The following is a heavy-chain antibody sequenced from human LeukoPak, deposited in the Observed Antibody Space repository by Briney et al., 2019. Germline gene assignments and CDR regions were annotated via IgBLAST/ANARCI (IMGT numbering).Heavy chain of an antibody. D-gene: IGHD3-3*01. Sequence: GGSLRLSCAASGFTFSNYWMNWVRQAPGKGLEWVANIKQDGSEKYYVDSMKGRFTISRDNAKNSLYLQMNSLRAEDTAVYYCARAGITIFGVGHDAFDIWGQGTMVTVSS. CDR1: GFTFSNYW. V-gene: IGHV3-7*03. CDR3: ARAGITIFGVGHDAFDI. J-gene: IGHJ3*02. CDR2: IKQDGSEK.